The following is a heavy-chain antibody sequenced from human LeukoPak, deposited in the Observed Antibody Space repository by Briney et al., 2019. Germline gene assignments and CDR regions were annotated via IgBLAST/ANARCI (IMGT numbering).Heavy chain of an antibody. V-gene: IGHV3-21*04. CDR3: AKGDDIEKHPTRAYYFDI. CDR2: INSGSTYM. D-gene: IGHD5-24*01. Sequence: GGSLRLSCGASGFYFSGYSMNWVRQAPGKGLEWVASINSGSTYMYYGDSVKGRFTISRDNAKNSLHLQMDSLRVDDTAVYYCAKGDDIEKHPTRAYYFDIWGQGTLVTVSS. J-gene: IGHJ4*02. CDR1: GFYFSGYS.